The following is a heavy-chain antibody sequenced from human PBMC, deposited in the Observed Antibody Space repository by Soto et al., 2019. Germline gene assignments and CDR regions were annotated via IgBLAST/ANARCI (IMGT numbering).Heavy chain of an antibody. V-gene: IGHV1-18*01. CDR3: ARGRYGDY. Sequence: QVHLVQSGAEVKKPGASVKVSCKASGYTFTSYGITWVRQAPGQGLEWMGWISAHNGNTDYAQKLQGRVNVNRDTSTSTAYMELRSLISEDPAVYYCARGRYGDYWGQGALVTVSS. J-gene: IGHJ4*02. D-gene: IGHD1-1*01. CDR2: ISAHNGNT. CDR1: GYTFTSYG.